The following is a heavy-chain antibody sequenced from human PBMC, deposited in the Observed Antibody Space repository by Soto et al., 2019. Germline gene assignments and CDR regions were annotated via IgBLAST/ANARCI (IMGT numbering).Heavy chain of an antibody. CDR3: AKGLLAIVGTTLPRDAFNI. CDR2: IVVGSGST. J-gene: IGHJ3*02. Sequence: SVKVSCKASGITFSRTAVQWMRQARGQRLEWIGRIVVGSGSTTYAQIVQERITITRDMSTSTAYMELNSLRPEDTAVYYCAKGLLAIVGTTLPRDAFNIWGQGTMVTVSS. CDR1: GITFSRTA. V-gene: IGHV1-58*01. D-gene: IGHD1-26*01.